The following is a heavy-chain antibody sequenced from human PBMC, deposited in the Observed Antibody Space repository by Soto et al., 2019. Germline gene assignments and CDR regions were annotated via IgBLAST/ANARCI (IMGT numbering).Heavy chain of an antibody. Sequence: QVQLVESGGGVVQPGRSLRLSCAASGFTFRSYAMHWVRQAPGRGLEWIATISYDGNNKYYADSVKGRFTISRDNSKNTRYLQVNSLRPEDTAVYYCARDFPEYGDYDYLPYYYYGMDVWGQGTTVTVSS. CDR1: GFTFRSYA. J-gene: IGHJ6*02. CDR3: ARDFPEYGDYDYLPYYYYGMDV. V-gene: IGHV3-30-3*01. D-gene: IGHD4-17*01. CDR2: ISYDGNNK.